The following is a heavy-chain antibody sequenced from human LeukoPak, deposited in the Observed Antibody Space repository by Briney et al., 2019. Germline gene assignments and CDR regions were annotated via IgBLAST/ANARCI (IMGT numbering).Heavy chain of an antibody. CDR2: IIPIFGTA. Sequence: GASVKVSCKASGGTFSSYAISWVRQAPGQGLEWMGGIIPIFGTANYAQKFQGRVTITADESTSTAYMELSSLRSEDTAVYYCAILLRGIAVAPEGRPPDAFDIWGQGTMVTVSS. V-gene: IGHV1-69*13. J-gene: IGHJ3*02. D-gene: IGHD6-19*01. CDR3: AILLRGIAVAPEGRPPDAFDI. CDR1: GGTFSSYA.